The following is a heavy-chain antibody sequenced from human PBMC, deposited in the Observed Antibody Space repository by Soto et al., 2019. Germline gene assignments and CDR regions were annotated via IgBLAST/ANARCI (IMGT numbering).Heavy chain of an antibody. Sequence: SETLSLTCTVSGGPISSYYWSWIRQPPGKGLEWIGYIYYSGSTNYNPSLKSRVTISVDTSKNQFSLKLSSVTAADTAVYYCARGPTGYCTNGVCGMDVWGQGTTVTVSS. D-gene: IGHD2-8*01. CDR1: GGPISSYY. CDR2: IYYSGST. J-gene: IGHJ6*02. CDR3: ARGPTGYCTNGVCGMDV. V-gene: IGHV4-59*01.